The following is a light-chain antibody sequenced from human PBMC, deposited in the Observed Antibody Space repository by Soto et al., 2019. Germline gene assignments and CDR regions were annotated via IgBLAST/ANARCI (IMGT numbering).Light chain of an antibody. CDR2: GAS. J-gene: IGKJ3*01. CDR3: QQYGSSPQFT. Sequence: EIVLTQSPGTLSLSPGERATLSCRASQSVSSSYLAWYQQKPGQAPRLLIYGASSRATGIPDRFSDSGSGTAFTLTISRLQPDDFAVYYCQQYGSSPQFTFGPGTKVDIK. CDR1: QSVSSSY. V-gene: IGKV3-20*01.